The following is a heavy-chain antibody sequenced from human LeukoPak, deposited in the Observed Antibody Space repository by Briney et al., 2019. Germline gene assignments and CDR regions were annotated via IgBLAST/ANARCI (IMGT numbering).Heavy chain of an antibody. D-gene: IGHD2-21*02. CDR2: ISGSGGST. Sequence: GGSLRLSCAASGFTFSSYAMSWVRQAPGKGLEWVSAISGSGGSTYYADSVKGRFTISRDNSKNTLYLQMNSLRAEDTAVYYCAKSFRDCGGGCYSDYWGQGTLVTVSS. V-gene: IGHV3-23*01. J-gene: IGHJ4*02. CDR3: AKSFRDCGGGCYSDY. CDR1: GFTFSSYA.